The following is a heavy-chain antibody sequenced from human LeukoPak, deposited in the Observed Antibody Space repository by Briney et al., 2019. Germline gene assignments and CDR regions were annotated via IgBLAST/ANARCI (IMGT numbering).Heavy chain of an antibody. D-gene: IGHD1-26*01. CDR1: GFTFSSYS. J-gene: IGHJ4*02. CDR3: ARARGVVGASRDPSVFDY. V-gene: IGHV3-21*04. Sequence: GGSLRLSCAASGFTFSSYSMNWVRQAPGKGLEWVSSISSSSSYIYYADSVKGRFTISRDNAKNSLYLQMNSLRAEDTAVYYCARARGVVGASRDPSVFDYWGQGTLVTVSS. CDR2: ISSSSSYI.